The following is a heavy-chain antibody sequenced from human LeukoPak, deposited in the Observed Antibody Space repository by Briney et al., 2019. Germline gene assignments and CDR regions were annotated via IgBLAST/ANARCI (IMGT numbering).Heavy chain of an antibody. CDR3: AGLIVGATFDWFDP. CDR1: GYTFTSYD. J-gene: IGHJ5*02. V-gene: IGHV1-8*03. CDR2: MNPNSGNT. Sequence: ASVKVSCKASGYTFTSYDINWVRQATGQGLEWMGWMNPNSGNTGYAQKFQGRVTITRNTSISTAYMELSSLRSEDTAVYYCAGLIVGATFDWFDPWGQGTLVTVSS. D-gene: IGHD1-26*01.